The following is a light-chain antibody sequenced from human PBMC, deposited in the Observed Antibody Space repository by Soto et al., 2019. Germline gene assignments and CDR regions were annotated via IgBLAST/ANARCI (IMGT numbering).Light chain of an antibody. CDR1: QSVPSNY. Sequence: EIVLTQSPGTLSLSPGERATLSCRASQSVPSNYLAWYQQKPGQAPRLLIYGASSRATGIPDRFSGTGSGTDFTLTISRLEPEDFAVYYCQQYGGSPYTFGQGTKLEIK. J-gene: IGKJ2*01. CDR3: QQYGGSPYT. CDR2: GAS. V-gene: IGKV3-20*01.